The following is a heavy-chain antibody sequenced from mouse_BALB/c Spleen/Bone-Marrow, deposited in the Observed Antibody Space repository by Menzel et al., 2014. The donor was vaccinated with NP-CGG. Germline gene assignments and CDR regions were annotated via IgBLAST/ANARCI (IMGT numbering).Heavy chain of an antibody. CDR1: GYAFTNYL. Sequence: QVQLQQSGAELVGPGTSVKVSCKASGYAFTNYLIEWVKQRPGQGLEWIGVINPGSGATNYNENFKGKATLTADKSSSTPYMQLSSLTSDDSAVYFCARRLTGTLYFDYWGQGTTLTVSS. J-gene: IGHJ2*01. D-gene: IGHD4-1*01. CDR3: ARRLTGTLYFDY. V-gene: IGHV1-54*03. CDR2: INPGSGAT.